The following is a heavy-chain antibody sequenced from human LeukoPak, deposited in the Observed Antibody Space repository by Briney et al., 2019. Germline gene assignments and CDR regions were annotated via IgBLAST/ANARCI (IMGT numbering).Heavy chain of an antibody. Sequence: GGSLRLSCAASGFTVSSNYMSWVRQAPGKGLEWVSVIYSGGSTYYAASVKGSFTISSDNSMDTLYLQMNSLRAEDTAVYYCARDGIAVAGLLYWGQETLVTVSS. CDR2: IYSGGST. CDR1: GFTVSSNY. D-gene: IGHD6-19*01. J-gene: IGHJ4*02. CDR3: ARDGIAVAGLLY. V-gene: IGHV3-66*01.